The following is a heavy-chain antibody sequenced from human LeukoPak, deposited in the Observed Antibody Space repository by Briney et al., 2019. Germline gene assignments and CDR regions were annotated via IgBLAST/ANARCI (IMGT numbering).Heavy chain of an antibody. V-gene: IGHV1-46*01. J-gene: IGHJ6*02. CDR3: ARNVFGILTGHYYYYGMDV. CDR1: GYTFTSYY. CDR2: INPSGGST. Sequence: GASVKVSCKASGYTFTSYYMHWVRQAPGQGLEWMGIINPSGGSTSYAQKFQGRVTMTRDTSTSTVYMELSSLRSEDTAVYYCARNVFGILTGHYYYYGMDVWGQGTTVTVSS. D-gene: IGHD3-9*01.